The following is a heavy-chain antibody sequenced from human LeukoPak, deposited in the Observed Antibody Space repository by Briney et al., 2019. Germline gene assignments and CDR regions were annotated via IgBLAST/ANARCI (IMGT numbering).Heavy chain of an antibody. D-gene: IGHD3-22*01. V-gene: IGHV4-30-4*08. J-gene: IGHJ4*02. CDR2: IYYSGST. CDR1: GGSISSGDYY. CDR3: ARASSGYYYPSDY. Sequence: PSETLSLXCTVSGGSISSGDYYWSWSRQPPGKGLEWIGYIYYSGSTYYNPSLKSRVTISVDTSKNQFSLKLSSVTAADTAVYYCARASSGYYYPSDYWGQGTLVTVSS.